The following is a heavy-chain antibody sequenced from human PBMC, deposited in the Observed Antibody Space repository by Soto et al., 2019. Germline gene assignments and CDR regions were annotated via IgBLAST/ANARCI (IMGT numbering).Heavy chain of an antibody. V-gene: IGHV1-69*01. Sequence: QVQLVQSGAEVKKPGSSVKVSCKASGGTFSSYAISWVRQAPGQGLEWMGGIIPIFGTANYAQKFQGRVTITADESTSTAYMELSSLRSEDTAVYYCARAFSGYDPDPHYYDGMDVWGQGTTVTVSS. CDR3: ARAFSGYDPDPHYYDGMDV. D-gene: IGHD5-12*01. CDR1: GGTFSSYA. CDR2: IIPIFGTA. J-gene: IGHJ6*02.